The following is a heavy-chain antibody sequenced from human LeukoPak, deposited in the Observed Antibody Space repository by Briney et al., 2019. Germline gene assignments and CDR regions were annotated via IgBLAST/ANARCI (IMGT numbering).Heavy chain of an antibody. D-gene: IGHD3-16*02. Sequence: GGSLRLSCAASGFTFSGSAIHWVRQASGKGLEWVGRIRSKANSYATAYAASVKGRFTISRDDSKNAAYLQMNSLKTEDTAVYYCTTKTLRLGELSFQIDYWGQGTLVTVSS. CDR2: IRSKANSYAT. CDR1: GFTFSGSA. J-gene: IGHJ4*02. V-gene: IGHV3-73*01. CDR3: TTKTLRLGELSFQIDY.